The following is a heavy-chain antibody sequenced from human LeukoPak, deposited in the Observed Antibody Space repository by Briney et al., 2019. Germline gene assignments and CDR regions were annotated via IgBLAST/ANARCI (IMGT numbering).Heavy chain of an antibody. D-gene: IGHD2-15*01. CDR2: ISGSGGST. CDR3: ASLVVAHADY. CDR1: GFTFSNFG. V-gene: IGHV3-23*01. J-gene: IGHJ4*02. Sequence: PGGTLRLSCAASGFTFSNFGMSWVRQAPGKGLEWVSVISGSGGSTYYADSVKGRFTISRDNAKNSLYLQMNSLRAEDTAVYYCASLVVAHADYWGQGTLVTVSS.